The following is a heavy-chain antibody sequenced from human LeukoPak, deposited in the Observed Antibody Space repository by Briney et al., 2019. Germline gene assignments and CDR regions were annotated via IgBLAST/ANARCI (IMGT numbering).Heavy chain of an antibody. V-gene: IGHV4-34*01. CDR3: ARVGTMVRGPHSLRYWYFDL. D-gene: IGHD3-10*01. CDR1: GGSFSGYY. CDR2: INHSGST. Sequence: SETLSLTCAVYGGSFSGYYWSWIRQPPGKGLEWIGEINHSGSTNYNPSLKSRVTISVDTSKNQFSLKLSSVTAADTAVYYCARVGTMVRGPHSLRYWYFDLWGRGTLVTVSS. J-gene: IGHJ2*01.